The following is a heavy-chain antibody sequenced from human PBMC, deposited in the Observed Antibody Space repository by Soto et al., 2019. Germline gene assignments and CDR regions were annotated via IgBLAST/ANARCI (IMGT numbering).Heavy chain of an antibody. J-gene: IGHJ2*01. CDR3: AREWEVTGYWYFDL. D-gene: IGHD2-21*02. CDR1: GFTVSSHD. V-gene: IGHV3-13*05. CDR2: ISTDGNP. Sequence: EVQLVESGGGLVQPGGSLRLSCAASGFTVSSHDMHWVRQTTGKGLEWVSAISTDGNPHYLDSVKGRFTISRENAKNSLYPQMNSLTAGDTAVYYCAREWEVTGYWYFDLWGRGTLVTVSS.